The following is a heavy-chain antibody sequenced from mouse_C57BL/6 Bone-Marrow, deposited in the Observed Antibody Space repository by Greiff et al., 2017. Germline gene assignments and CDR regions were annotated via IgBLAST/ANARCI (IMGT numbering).Heavy chain of an antibody. CDR2: IWRGGST. J-gene: IGHJ4*01. V-gene: IGHV2-5*01. CDR3: AKRDYYDYLYAMDY. CDR1: GFSLTSYG. Sequence: QVQLQQSGPGLVQPSQSLSITCTVSGFSLTSYGVHWVRQSPGKGLEWLGVIWRGGSTDYNAAFMSRLSITKDNSKSQVFFKMNSLQADDTAIYYCAKRDYYDYLYAMDYWGQGTSVTVAS. D-gene: IGHD2-4*01.